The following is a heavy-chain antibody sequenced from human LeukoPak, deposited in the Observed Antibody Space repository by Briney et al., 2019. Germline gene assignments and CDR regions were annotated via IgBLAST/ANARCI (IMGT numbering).Heavy chain of an antibody. J-gene: IGHJ3*02. Sequence: GASVKVSCKASGYTFTSYGISWVRQAPGQGLEWMGWISAYNGNTNYAQKLQGRVTMTTDTSTSTAYMELRSLRAEDTAVYYCAKDLGKYDAFGIWGQGTMVTVSS. CDR3: AKDLGKYDAFGI. CDR1: GYTFTSYG. V-gene: IGHV1-18*01. CDR2: ISAYNGNT.